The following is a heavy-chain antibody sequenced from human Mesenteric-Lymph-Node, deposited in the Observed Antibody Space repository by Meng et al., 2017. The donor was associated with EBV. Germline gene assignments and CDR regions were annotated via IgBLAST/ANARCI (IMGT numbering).Heavy chain of an antibody. CDR1: GGSVNRGCYS. CDR2: VHHSGLT. CDR3: AGGDYVNQFNY. D-gene: IGHD4-17*01. V-gene: IGHV4-30-2*06. Sequence: HLHLQDPGYGLVTPSPPPPLTCTVSGGSVNRGCYSWSCIRQSPEKGLEWIGYVHHSGLTYYNPSLETRVIISLERSKNQFSLKLTSVTAADTAVYYCAGGDYVNQFNYWGQGTLVTVSS. J-gene: IGHJ4*02.